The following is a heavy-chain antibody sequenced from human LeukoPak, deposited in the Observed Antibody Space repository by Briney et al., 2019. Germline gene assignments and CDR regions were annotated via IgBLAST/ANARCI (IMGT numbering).Heavy chain of an antibody. CDR1: GSTFGSNA. J-gene: IGHJ4*02. D-gene: IGHD4-11*01. V-gene: IGHV3-48*01. Sequence: GGSLRPSGAAPGSTFGSNAMNWVRQAPGKGLEWVSYIIRSTRIIDYADSVKGRFAIPRDNAKNMLYLQINSLRAEGTGVYFCASGSTTRLDYWGQGTLVTVSS. CDR2: IIRSTRII. CDR3: ASGSTTRLDY.